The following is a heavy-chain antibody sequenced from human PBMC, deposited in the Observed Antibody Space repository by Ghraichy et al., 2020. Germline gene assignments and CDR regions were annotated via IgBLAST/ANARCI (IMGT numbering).Heavy chain of an antibody. CDR1: GFPFKTYS. Sequence: GESLNISCAASGFPFKTYSLNWVRQAPGKGLEWVSSISSDGSGRNFIYYADSVKGRFIISRDDARNSLYLQMTSLRDEDAALYYCGSSGTSFFLPRVDYWGQGTLVTVSS. J-gene: IGHJ4*02. D-gene: IGHD2-2*01. V-gene: IGHV3-21*01. CDR2: ISSDGSGRNFI. CDR3: GSSGTSFFLPRVDY.